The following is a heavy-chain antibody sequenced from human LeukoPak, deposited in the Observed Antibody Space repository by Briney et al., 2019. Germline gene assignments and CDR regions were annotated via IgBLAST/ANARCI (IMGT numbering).Heavy chain of an antibody. V-gene: IGHV3-30*03. Sequence: PGRYLRLYCAASGFTFSSYGMHWVRQAPGKGLEWVAVISYDGSNKYYADSVKGRFTISRDNSKNTLYLQMNSLRAEDTAVYYCASSDYGDYELDYWGQGTLVTVSS. CDR2: ISYDGSNK. J-gene: IGHJ4*02. D-gene: IGHD4-17*01. CDR1: GFTFSSYG. CDR3: ASSDYGDYELDY.